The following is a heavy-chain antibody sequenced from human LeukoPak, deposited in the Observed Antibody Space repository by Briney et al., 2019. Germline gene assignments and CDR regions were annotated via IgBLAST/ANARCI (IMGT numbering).Heavy chain of an antibody. J-gene: IGHJ6*04. CDR1: GFTFSSYA. CDR3: ASYGSGSYPNYYYYGMDV. V-gene: IGHV3-30*04. D-gene: IGHD3-10*01. Sequence: GGSLRLSCAASGFTFSSYAMHWVRQAPGKGLEWVAVISYDGSNKYYADSVKGRFTISRDNSKNTLYLQMNSLRAEDTAVYYCASYGSGSYPNYYYYGMDVWGKGTTVTVSS. CDR2: ISYDGSNK.